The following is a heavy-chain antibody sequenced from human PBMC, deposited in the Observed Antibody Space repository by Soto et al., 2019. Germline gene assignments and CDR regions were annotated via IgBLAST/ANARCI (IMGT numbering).Heavy chain of an antibody. J-gene: IGHJ6*02. CDR3: ARVRYNWNDGGYYYYGMDV. CDR2: IIPIFGTA. CDR1: GGTFSSYA. V-gene: IGHV1-69*13. Sequence: VASVKVSCKASGGTFSSYAISWVLQAPGQGLEWMGGIIPIFGTANYAQKFQGRVTITADESTSTAYMELSSLRSEDTAVYYCARVRYNWNDGGYYYYGMDVWGQGTTVTVSS. D-gene: IGHD1-1*01.